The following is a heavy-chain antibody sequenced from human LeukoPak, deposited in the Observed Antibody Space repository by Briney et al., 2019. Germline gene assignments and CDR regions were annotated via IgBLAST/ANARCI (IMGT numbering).Heavy chain of an antibody. V-gene: IGHV4-4*09. CDR1: GASIRSYY. CDR3: ARQPVLAANWFFDL. CDR2: IYTSGST. Sequence: SQTLSLTCSVSGASIRSYYWSWIRQPPGKGLEWIGYIYTSGSTNHSPSLKGRVSLSMDTSKSHFSLTLSSVTAADTAVYYCARQPVLAANWFFDLWGRGTLVTVSS. D-gene: IGHD2-8*02. J-gene: IGHJ2*01.